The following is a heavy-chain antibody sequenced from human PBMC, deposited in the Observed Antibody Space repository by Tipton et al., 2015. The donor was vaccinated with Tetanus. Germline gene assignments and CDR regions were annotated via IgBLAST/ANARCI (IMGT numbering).Heavy chain of an antibody. V-gene: IGHV1-18*01. CDR1: GYTFTSYG. CDR3: ARDVGRDYYDSSGYYMDV. D-gene: IGHD3-22*01. Sequence: QLVQSGPEVKKPGASVKVSCKASGYTFTSYGISWVRQAPGQGLEWMGWISAYNGNTNYAQKLQGRVTMTTDTSTSTAYMELRSLRSDDTAVHYCARDVGRDYYDSSGYYMDVWGKGTTVTVSS. J-gene: IGHJ6*03. CDR2: ISAYNGNT.